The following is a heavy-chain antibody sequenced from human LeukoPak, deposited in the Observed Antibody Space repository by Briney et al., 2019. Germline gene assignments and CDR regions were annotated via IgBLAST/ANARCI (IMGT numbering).Heavy chain of an antibody. J-gene: IGHJ4*02. D-gene: IGHD4-23*01. Sequence: SETLSLTCAVSGGSISSSSSICWTWVRQPPGEGLEWIGEIYHNGATNYNPSLKSRVTLLLDKSKNQFSLRLNSVTAADTAVYYCARNGGNSDYDYWGQGTLVTVSA. CDR3: ARNGGNSDYDY. V-gene: IGHV4-4*02. CDR2: IYHNGAT. CDR1: GGSISSSSSIC.